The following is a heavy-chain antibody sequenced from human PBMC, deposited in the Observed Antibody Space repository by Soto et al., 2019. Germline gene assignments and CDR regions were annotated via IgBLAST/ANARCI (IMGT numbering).Heavy chain of an antibody. D-gene: IGHD7-27*01. CDR2: IWHDGSNK. Sequence: GGSLRLSCAASACTFSSYGMYWVRQAPGKGLERVAVIWHDGSNKYYADSVKGRFTISRDNSKNTLYLQMDSLRVEDTAVYYCARGDYHEVEGGEDFYYMDVWGKGTTVSVSS. CDR3: ARGDYHEVEGGEDFYYMDV. J-gene: IGHJ6*03. V-gene: IGHV3-33*01. CDR1: ACTFSSYG.